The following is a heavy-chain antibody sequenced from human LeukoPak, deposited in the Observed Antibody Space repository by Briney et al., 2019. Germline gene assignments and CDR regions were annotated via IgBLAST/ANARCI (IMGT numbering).Heavy chain of an antibody. J-gene: IGHJ4*02. Sequence: GGSLRLSCAASGFTFSSYGMHWVRQAPGKGLEWAAVIWHDGNNKYYADSVKGRFTISRDNSKNTLYLQMNSLRAEDTAVYYCAKGDAVNTAYWGQGTLVTVSS. CDR2: IWHDGNNK. CDR3: AKGDAVNTAY. D-gene: IGHD4-17*01. V-gene: IGHV3-33*06. CDR1: GFTFSSYG.